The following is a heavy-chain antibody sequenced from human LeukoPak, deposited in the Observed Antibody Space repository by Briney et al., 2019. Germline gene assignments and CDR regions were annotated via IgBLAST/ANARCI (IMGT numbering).Heavy chain of an antibody. J-gene: IGHJ3*02. CDR2: IKQDGSEK. V-gene: IGHV3-7*01. CDR1: GFTFSSYW. D-gene: IGHD5-18*01. CDR3: ARDMLTRRGYSYGSNAFDI. Sequence: PGGSLRLSCAASGFTFSSYWMSWVRQAPGKGLEWVANIKQDGSEKYYVDSVKGRFTISRDNAKNSLYLQMNSLRAEDTAVYYCARDMLTRRGYSYGSNAFDIWGQGTMVTVSS.